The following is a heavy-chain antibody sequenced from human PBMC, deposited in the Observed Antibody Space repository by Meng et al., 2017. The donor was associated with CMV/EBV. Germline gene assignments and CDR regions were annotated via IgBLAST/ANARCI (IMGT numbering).Heavy chain of an antibody. CDR3: ARDPSLRWIDY. D-gene: IGHD4-23*01. CDR2: IYYSGST. CDR1: GGSISSSSYY. J-gene: IGHJ4*02. Sequence: QLQLQESGPGLVKPSETLSLTCTVSGGSISSSSYYWGWIRQPPGKGLEWIGSIYYSGSTYYNPSLKSRVTISVDTSKNQFSLKLSSVTAADTAVYHCARDPSLRWIDYWGLGTLVTVSS. V-gene: IGHV4-39*07.